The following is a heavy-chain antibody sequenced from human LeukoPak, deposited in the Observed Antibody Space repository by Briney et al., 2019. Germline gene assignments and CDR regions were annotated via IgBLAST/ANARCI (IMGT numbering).Heavy chain of an antibody. CDR3: SSEDYDDL. J-gene: IGHJ4*02. CDR1: WYSISSGYY. D-gene: IGHD3-22*01. Sequence: SETLSLTCAVSWYSISSGYYWGWVRQPPGEGPGWIGTIYFCGGTLYNPSLKSRVTILVDTSKNQFSPNLTSLTPHKTALCLLSSEDYDDLWGQGTLVTVSS. V-gene: IGHV4-38-2*01. CDR2: IYFCGGT.